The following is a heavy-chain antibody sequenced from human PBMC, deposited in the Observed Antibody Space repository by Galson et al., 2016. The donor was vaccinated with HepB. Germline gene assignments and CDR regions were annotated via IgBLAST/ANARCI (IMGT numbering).Heavy chain of an antibody. V-gene: IGHV3-30*04. Sequence: SLRLSCAASEFTFSTYAIHWVRQAPGKGLEWVAVISYDGSNKYFADSVKGRFTISSDNSENTLYLQMNSLRAEDTAVYYCARVGYNYGSGSYCNGDDWYFDLWGRGTLVIVSS. CDR3: ARVGYNYGSGSYCNGDDWYFDL. D-gene: IGHD3-10*01. CDR1: EFTFSTYA. J-gene: IGHJ2*01. CDR2: ISYDGSNK.